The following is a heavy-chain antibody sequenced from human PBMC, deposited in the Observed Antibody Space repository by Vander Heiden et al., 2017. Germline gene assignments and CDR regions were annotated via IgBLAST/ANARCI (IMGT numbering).Heavy chain of an antibody. Sequence: EVQLVESGGGLVQHGGSLRLSCAASGLTFSRYEMNWVRQAQGKGLEWVSYISSSGSTIYYADSVKGRFTISRDNAKNSLYLQMNSLRAEDTAVYYCARVSCSSTSCYLVNYYYYGMDVWGQGTTVTVSS. CDR1: GLTFSRYE. CDR2: ISSSGSTI. D-gene: IGHD2-2*01. V-gene: IGHV3-48*03. J-gene: IGHJ6*02. CDR3: ARVSCSSTSCYLVNYYYYGMDV.